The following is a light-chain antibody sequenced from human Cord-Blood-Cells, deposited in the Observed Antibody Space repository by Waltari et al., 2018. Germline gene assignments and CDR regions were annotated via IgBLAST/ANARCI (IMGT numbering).Light chain of an antibody. CDR2: KDS. V-gene: IGLV3-25*03. CDR1: ALPKHY. CDR3: QSADSSGTYWV. Sequence: SYELTQPPSVSVSPGQTARITCSGDALPKHYAYWYRQKPGQAPVLVIYKDSERPSGNPERFSGSSSGTTVTLTISGVQAEDEADYYCQSADSSGTYWVFGGGTKLTVL. J-gene: IGLJ3*02.